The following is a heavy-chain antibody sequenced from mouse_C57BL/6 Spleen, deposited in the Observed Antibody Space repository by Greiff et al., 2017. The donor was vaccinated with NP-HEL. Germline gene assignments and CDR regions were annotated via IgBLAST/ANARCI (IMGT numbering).Heavy chain of an antibody. CDR2: INYDGSST. CDR1: GFTFSDYY. CDR3: AREEDYYAMDY. V-gene: IGHV5-16*01. J-gene: IGHJ4*01. Sequence: EVQLVESEGGLVQPGSSMKLSCTASGFTFSDYYMAWVRQVPEKGLEWVANINYDGSSTYYLDSLKSRFIISRDNAKNILYLQMSSLKSEDTATYYCAREEDYYAMDYWGQGTSVTVSS.